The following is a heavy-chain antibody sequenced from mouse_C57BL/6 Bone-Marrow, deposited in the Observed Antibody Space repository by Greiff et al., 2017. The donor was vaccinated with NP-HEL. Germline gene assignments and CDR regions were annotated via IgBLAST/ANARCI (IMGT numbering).Heavy chain of an antibody. D-gene: IGHD2-3*01. Sequence: QVQLKESGPGLVQPSQSLSITCTVSGFSLTSYGVHWVRQSPGKGLEWLGVIWSGGSTDYNADFISRLSISTDNSTSQVFFTMNSLQADDTAIYYCARKGWGYFDVWGTGTTVTVSS. V-gene: IGHV2-2*01. CDR3: ARKGWGYFDV. CDR2: IWSGGST. J-gene: IGHJ1*03. CDR1: GFSLTSYG.